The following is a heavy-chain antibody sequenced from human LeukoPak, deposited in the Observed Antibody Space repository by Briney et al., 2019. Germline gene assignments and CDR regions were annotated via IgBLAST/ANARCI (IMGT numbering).Heavy chain of an antibody. Sequence: GGSLRLSCAASGFTFSSYAMSWVRQAPGKGLEWVSAISGSGGSTYYADSVKGRFTISRDNSKNTLYLQMNSLRAEDTAVYYCAKGYSCGWYPGVWFDPWGQGTLVTVSS. CDR1: GFTFSSYA. V-gene: IGHV3-23*01. D-gene: IGHD6-19*01. CDR3: AKGYSCGWYPGVWFDP. CDR2: ISGSGGST. J-gene: IGHJ5*02.